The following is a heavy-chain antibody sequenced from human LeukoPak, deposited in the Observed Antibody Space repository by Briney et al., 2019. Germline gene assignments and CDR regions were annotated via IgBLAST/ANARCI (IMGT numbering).Heavy chain of an antibody. J-gene: IGHJ4*02. CDR1: GGSFSGYY. Sequence: PSETLSLTCAVYGGSFSGYYWSWIRQPPGKGLEWIGEINHSGSTNYNPSLKSRVTISVDTSKNQYSLKLSSVTAADTVVYYCAKDHGSGSQYNSLLDYWGQGTLVTVSS. CDR2: INHSGST. D-gene: IGHD3-10*01. CDR3: AKDHGSGSQYNSLLDY. V-gene: IGHV4-34*01.